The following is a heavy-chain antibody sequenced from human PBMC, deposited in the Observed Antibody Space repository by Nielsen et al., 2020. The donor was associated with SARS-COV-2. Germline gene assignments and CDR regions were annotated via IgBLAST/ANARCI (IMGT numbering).Heavy chain of an antibody. J-gene: IGHJ4*02. CDR2: ISAYNGNT. CDR1: GYTFTSYG. D-gene: IGHD3-3*01. V-gene: IGHV1-18*01. CDR3: ARDYDFWSGYGFDY. Sequence: ASVKVSCKTSGYTFTSYGISWVRQAPGQGLEWMGWISAYNGNTNYAQKLQGRVTMTTDTSTSTAYMELRSLRSDDTAVYYCARDYDFWSGYGFDYWGQGTLVTVSS.